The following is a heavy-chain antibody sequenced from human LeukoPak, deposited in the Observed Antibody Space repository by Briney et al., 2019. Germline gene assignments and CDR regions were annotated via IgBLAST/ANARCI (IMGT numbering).Heavy chain of an antibody. CDR2: INHSGST. CDR3: ARPRRYCSGGSCYWGAFNI. V-gene: IGHV4-39*07. D-gene: IGHD2-15*01. Sequence: SETLSLTCTVSGGSVSSGSYYWSWIRQPPGKGLEWIGEINHSGSTNYNPSLKSRVTISVDTSKNQFSLKLSSVTAADTAVYYCARPRRYCSGGSCYWGAFNIWGQGTMVTVSS. J-gene: IGHJ3*02. CDR1: GGSVSSGSYY.